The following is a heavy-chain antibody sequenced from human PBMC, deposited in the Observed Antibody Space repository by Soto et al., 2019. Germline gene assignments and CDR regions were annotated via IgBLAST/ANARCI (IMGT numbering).Heavy chain of an antibody. CDR1: GYTFTSYG. CDR2: ISAYNGNT. Sequence: ASVKVSCKASGYTFTSYGISWVRQAPGQGLEWMGWISAYNGNTNYAQKLQGRVTMTTDTSTSTAYMELRSLRSDDTAVYYCATGKVFCSGYFPNYYYYGMDIWSQGTTVTVSS. CDR3: ATGKVFCSGYFPNYYYYGMDI. V-gene: IGHV1-18*01. D-gene: IGHD3-3*01. J-gene: IGHJ6*02.